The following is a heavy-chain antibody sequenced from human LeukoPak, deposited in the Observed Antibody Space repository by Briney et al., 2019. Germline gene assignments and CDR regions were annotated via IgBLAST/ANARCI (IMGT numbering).Heavy chain of an antibody. D-gene: IGHD6-13*01. CDR1: GFSISDYW. J-gene: IGHJ6*03. V-gene: IGHV3-7*01. CDR2: INQDASEK. CDR3: ASRHSSSWYYYYYYMDV. Sequence: GGSLGLSCAVSGFSISDYWMTWLRQAPGKGLEWVANINQDASEKYYVDSGKGRLTISRDNVKNSLYLQMNSLRAEDTAVYYCASRHSSSWYYYYYYMDVWGKGTTVTVSS.